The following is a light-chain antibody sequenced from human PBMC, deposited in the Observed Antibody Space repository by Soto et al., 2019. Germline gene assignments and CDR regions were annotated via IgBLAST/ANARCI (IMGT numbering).Light chain of an antibody. CDR3: QQYNTYPWT. Sequence: DIQMTQSPSPLSASVGDRVTITCRSSQSISGYLAWYQQKPGKAPKLLIYDASSLESGVPSRFSGSASGTEFTLTISSLQPDDVATYYCQQYNTYPWTLGQGTKVDI. V-gene: IGKV1-5*01. CDR1: QSISGY. J-gene: IGKJ1*01. CDR2: DAS.